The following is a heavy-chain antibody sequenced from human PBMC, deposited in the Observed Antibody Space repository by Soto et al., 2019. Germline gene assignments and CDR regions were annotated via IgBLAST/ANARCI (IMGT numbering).Heavy chain of an antibody. V-gene: IGHV4-61*01. CDR1: GDSVTSVSDY. Sequence: SETLSLTCTVSGDSVTSVSDYWSWIRQPPGKGLEWIGYIYYSGSADYTPSLGSRVTISIDTSKNQFSLKLTSVTAADTAVYYCARGVGFGYYYYHMDLWGQGTTVTVSS. D-gene: IGHD3-10*01. J-gene: IGHJ6*02. CDR3: ARGVGFGYYYYHMDL. CDR2: IYYSGSA.